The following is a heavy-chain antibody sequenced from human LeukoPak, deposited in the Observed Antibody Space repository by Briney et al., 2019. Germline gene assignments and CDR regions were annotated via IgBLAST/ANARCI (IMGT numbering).Heavy chain of an antibody. CDR2: FSGSGGST. V-gene: IGHV3-23*01. D-gene: IGHD3-10*01. Sequence: GGSLRLSCAASGFTFSSYAMSWVRQAPGKGLEWVSAFSGSGGSTYYADSVKGRFTISRDNSKNTLYLQMNSLRAEDTAVYYCAKARVRRNGAFDIWGQGTMVTVSS. J-gene: IGHJ3*02. CDR3: AKARVRRNGAFDI. CDR1: GFTFSSYA.